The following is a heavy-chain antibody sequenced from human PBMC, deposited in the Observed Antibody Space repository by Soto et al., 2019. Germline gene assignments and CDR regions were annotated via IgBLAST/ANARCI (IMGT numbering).Heavy chain of an antibody. J-gene: IGHJ6*02. CDR3: ARGSGVVLRFLEWYSPNYYYYGMDV. D-gene: IGHD3-3*01. CDR2: INHSGST. V-gene: IGHV4-34*01. CDR1: GGSFSGDS. Sequence: SGTLYLTCAVYGGSFSGDSWSWIRKPPGNGLEWIGEINHSGSTNYNPSLKSRVTISVDTSKNQFSLKLSSVTAADTAVYYCARGSGVVLRFLEWYSPNYYYYGMDVWGQGTTVTVSS.